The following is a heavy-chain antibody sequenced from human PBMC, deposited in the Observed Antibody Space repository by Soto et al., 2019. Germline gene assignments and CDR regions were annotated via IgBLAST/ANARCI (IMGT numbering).Heavy chain of an antibody. Sequence: QVQLQESGPGLVKPSGTLSLTCAVSGDSVSSPYYWCWVRQPPGKGLELIGEVFHTGTTSYNPSLRSRVTISMDKSINQFSLVLSSVTAADTAVYYCARSAGWYAIHAWGPGTLVIVSS. D-gene: IGHD6-19*01. CDR1: GDSVSSPYY. J-gene: IGHJ5*02. CDR2: VFHTGTT. V-gene: IGHV4-4*02. CDR3: ARSAGWYAIHA.